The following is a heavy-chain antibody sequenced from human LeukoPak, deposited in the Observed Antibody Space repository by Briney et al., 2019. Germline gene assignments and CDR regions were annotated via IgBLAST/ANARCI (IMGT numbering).Heavy chain of an antibody. CDR1: GFTFSSYW. V-gene: IGHV3-7*01. Sequence: GGSLRLSCAASGFTFSSYWMSCVRQATGKALEWLANIKQDGSEKYYVDSVKGGYPISGENAKNTLYLQMNSLRAEHTPVYYCARVQSDVIAAAGIFDSWGQGTLVTVSS. CDR2: IKQDGSEK. D-gene: IGHD6-13*01. J-gene: IGHJ4*02. CDR3: ARVQSDVIAAAGIFDS.